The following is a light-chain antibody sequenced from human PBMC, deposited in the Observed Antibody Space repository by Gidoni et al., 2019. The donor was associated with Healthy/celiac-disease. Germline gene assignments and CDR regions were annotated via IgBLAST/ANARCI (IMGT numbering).Light chain of an antibody. CDR1: QSLLHSNGYNY. CDR3: MQALQTPT. V-gene: IGKV2-28*01. Sequence: DIVMTQSPLSLPVTPGEPASISCRSSQSLLHSNGYNYWDWYLQKPGQSPQLLIYLGSNLASGVPDRFSGSGSGTDFTLKISRVEAEDVGVYYCMQALQTPTFGQGTKVEIK. J-gene: IGKJ1*01. CDR2: LGS.